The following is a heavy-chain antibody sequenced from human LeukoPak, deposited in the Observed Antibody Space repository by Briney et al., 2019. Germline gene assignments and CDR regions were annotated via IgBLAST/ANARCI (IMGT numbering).Heavy chain of an antibody. V-gene: IGHV3-74*01. Sequence: GGSLRLSCAASGFTFSSYWMHWVRQAPGKGLVWVSRINADGSSTSYADSVKGRITISRDNAKNTLYLQMNSLRSEDTAVYYCARDVISGGSYSTAFDLWGQGKMVTVSS. CDR2: INADGSST. CDR1: GFTFSSYW. CDR3: ARDVISGGSYSTAFDL. J-gene: IGHJ3*01. D-gene: IGHD3-22*01.